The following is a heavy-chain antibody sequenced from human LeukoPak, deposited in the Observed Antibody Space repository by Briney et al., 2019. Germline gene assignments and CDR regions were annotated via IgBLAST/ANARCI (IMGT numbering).Heavy chain of an antibody. J-gene: IGHJ4*02. CDR2: FDPEDGET. CDR1: GYTLTELS. V-gene: IGHV1-24*01. CDR3: AGSTRPTGYFDN. D-gene: IGHD6-6*01. Sequence: ASVKVSCKVSGYTLTELSMHWVRQAPGKGLEWMGGFDPEDGETIYAQKFQGRVTMTEDTSTDTAYMELSSLRSEDTAVYYCAGSTRPTGYFDNWGQGTLVTVSS.